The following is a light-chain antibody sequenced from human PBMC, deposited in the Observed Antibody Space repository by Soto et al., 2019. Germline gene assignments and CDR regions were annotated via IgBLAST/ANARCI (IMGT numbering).Light chain of an antibody. CDR3: QQSYSTPYT. J-gene: IGKJ2*01. Sequence: DIQMTQSPSSLSASVGDRVTITCRASQSISSYLNWYQQKPGKAPKLLIYAASSLQSGVPSRFSGSGSGTDFTLTISSLQHEDCATYYCQQSYSTPYTFGQGNKLEIK. CDR2: AAS. CDR1: QSISSY. V-gene: IGKV1-39*01.